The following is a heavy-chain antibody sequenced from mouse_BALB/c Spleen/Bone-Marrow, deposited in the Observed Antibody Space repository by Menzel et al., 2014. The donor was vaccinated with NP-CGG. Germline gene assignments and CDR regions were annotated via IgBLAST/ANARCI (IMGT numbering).Heavy chain of an antibody. CDR2: IDPANGNT. D-gene: IGHD1-2*01. CDR3: ARGGTTATWYFDV. Sequence: VTLKVCGAELVKPGASVKLSCTASGFNIKDTYMHWVKQRPEQGLEWIGRIDPANGNTKYDPKFQGKATITADTSSNTAYLQLSSLTSEDTAVYYCARGGTTATWYFDVWGAGTTVTVSS. CDR1: GFNIKDTY. V-gene: IGHV14-3*02. J-gene: IGHJ1*01.